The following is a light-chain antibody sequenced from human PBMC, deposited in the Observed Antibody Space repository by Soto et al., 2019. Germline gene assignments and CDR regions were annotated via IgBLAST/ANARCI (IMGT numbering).Light chain of an antibody. CDR3: QQYNSYSPT. V-gene: IGKV1-5*03. CDR2: KAS. J-gene: IGKJ1*01. CDR1: QSISSW. Sequence: DIQMTQYPSTLSASVGDRVTITCRASQSISSWLAWYQQKPGKAPKLLIYKASSLDSGVPSRFCGSGSGTDFTLTISSLQTDDFATYYCQQYNSYSPTFGQGTKVEIK.